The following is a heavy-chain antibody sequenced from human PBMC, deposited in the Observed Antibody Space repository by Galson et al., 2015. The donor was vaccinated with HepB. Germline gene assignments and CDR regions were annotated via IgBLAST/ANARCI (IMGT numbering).Heavy chain of an antibody. CDR2: ISDSGGKT. V-gene: IGHV3-23*01. CDR1: GFIFGGHG. CDR3: AKSGSYYRHLDS. J-gene: IGHJ4*02. D-gene: IGHD3-10*01. Sequence: SLRLSCATSGFIFGGHGMSWVRQAPGKGLEWVSRISDSGGKTDYADSVKGRFTMSRDNSKSTVHLQMRSLSADDTATYYCAKSGSYYRHLDSWGQGTLVVVSS.